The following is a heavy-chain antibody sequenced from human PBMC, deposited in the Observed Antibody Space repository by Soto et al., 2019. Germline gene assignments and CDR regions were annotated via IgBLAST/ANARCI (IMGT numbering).Heavy chain of an antibody. CDR2: ISAYNGKT. D-gene: IGHD3-16*01. J-gene: IGHJ3*02. CDR3: ARHYDRDAFDI. CDR1: GYTFTSNG. Sequence: QVQLVQSGAEVKKPGASVKVSCKASGYTFTSNGISWVRQAPGQGLAWMGWISAYNGKTNYAQKFQCRVTMTTDTSTSTAYMELRSLRSDDTDVYYCARHYDRDAFDIWGQGTMVTVSS. V-gene: IGHV1-18*01.